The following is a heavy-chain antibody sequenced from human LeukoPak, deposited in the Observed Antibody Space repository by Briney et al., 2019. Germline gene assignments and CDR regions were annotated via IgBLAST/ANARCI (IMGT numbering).Heavy chain of an antibody. Sequence: PGRSLRLSCAASGFTFSGYAIHWVRQAPGKGLEWVAVISYDGSNKFYADSVKGRFTISRENSKTTLYLQMNSLRVDDTAVYYCAKEIDYDSSGYYSNFDYWGQGTLVTVSS. CDR3: AKEIDYDSSGYYSNFDY. V-gene: IGHV3-30*04. J-gene: IGHJ4*02. CDR1: GFTFSGYA. CDR2: ISYDGSNK. D-gene: IGHD3-22*01.